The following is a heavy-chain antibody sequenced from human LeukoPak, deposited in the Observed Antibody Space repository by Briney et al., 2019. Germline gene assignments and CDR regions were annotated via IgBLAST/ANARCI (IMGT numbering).Heavy chain of an antibody. CDR1: GYSISSGYY. J-gene: IGHJ4*02. CDR3: ASTSSSSSSQFDY. D-gene: IGHD6-6*01. V-gene: IGHV4-38-2*01. Sequence: PSETLSLTCAVSGYSISSGYYWGWIRQPPGKGLEWIGSSYHSGSTYYNPSLKSRVTISVDTSKNQFSLKLSSVTAADTAVYYCASTSSSSSSQFDYWGQGTLVTVSS. CDR2: SYHSGST.